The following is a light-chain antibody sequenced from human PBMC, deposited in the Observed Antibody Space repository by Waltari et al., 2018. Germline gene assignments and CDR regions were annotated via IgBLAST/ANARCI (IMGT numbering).Light chain of an antibody. CDR1: SSNIGNNY. CDR3: GTWDSSLSGAV. J-gene: IGLJ7*01. Sequence: QSVLTQPPSVSAAPGQRVTISCSGGSSNIGNNYVSWYRQFPGTAPKLLIYENTEPPSAIPGRFSGSKSGTSATLDITGLQAGDEADYYCGTWDSSLSGAVFGGGTHLTVL. CDR2: ENT. V-gene: IGLV1-51*02.